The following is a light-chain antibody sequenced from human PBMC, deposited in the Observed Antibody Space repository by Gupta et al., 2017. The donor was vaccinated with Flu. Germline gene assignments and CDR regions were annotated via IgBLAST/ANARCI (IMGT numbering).Light chain of an antibody. CDR3: RQGLQGPGLT. V-gene: IGKV2-28*01. CDR2: LAS. Sequence: ESVITQSPLSLPVTPGEPACISCRSSQSLSHSNGYNYLAWYLQKPGQSPQLLIYLASNRATGVPDRFSGSGSGTDFTLKISRVEAEDVGVYYCRQGLQGPGLTFGHGTKVDIK. J-gene: IGKJ3*01. CDR1: QSLSHSNGYNY.